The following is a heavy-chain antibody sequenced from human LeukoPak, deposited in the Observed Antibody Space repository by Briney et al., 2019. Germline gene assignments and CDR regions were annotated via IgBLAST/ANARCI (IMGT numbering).Heavy chain of an antibody. D-gene: IGHD1-26*01. J-gene: IGHJ4*02. Sequence: SETLSLTCTVSGGSISSSSYYWGWIRQPPGKGLEWIGSMYYSGSTYHNPSLKSRVTISVDTSKNQFSLNLTSVTAADTAVYYCARSPWGRFDYWGQGILVTVSS. V-gene: IGHV4-39*07. CDR1: GGSISSSSYY. CDR2: MYYSGST. CDR3: ARSPWGRFDY.